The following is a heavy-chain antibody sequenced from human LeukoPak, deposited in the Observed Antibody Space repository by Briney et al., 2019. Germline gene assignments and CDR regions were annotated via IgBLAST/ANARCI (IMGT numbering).Heavy chain of an antibody. J-gene: IGHJ4*02. CDR2: INPNSGGT. Sequence: ASVKVSCKASGYTFTSYYMHWVRQAPGQGLEWMGWINPNSGGTNYAQKFQGRVTMTRDTSISTAYMELSRLRSDDTAVYYCARTLPYYYGSGSYSFFDYWGQGTLVTVSS. CDR3: ARTLPYYYGSGSYSFFDY. V-gene: IGHV1-2*02. D-gene: IGHD3-10*01. CDR1: GYTFTSYY.